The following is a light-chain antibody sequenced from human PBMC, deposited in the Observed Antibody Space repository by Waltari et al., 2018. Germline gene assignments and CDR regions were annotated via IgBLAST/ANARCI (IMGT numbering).Light chain of an antibody. V-gene: IGKV4-1*01. Sequence: DIVMNQSPDSLAVSLGERATINCNSSQSVLYNSNNKNHLAWYQQKPGPPPKLPNYRASTREIGGPDRFRGSGFGTDFHLTISSLQAEDVAVYYCQQYYSTPTWTFGQGTKVEIK. CDR2: RAS. J-gene: IGKJ1*01. CDR3: QQYYSTPTWT. CDR1: QSVLYNSNNKNH.